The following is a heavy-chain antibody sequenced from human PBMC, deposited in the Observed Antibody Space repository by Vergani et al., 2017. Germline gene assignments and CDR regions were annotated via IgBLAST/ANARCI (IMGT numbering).Heavy chain of an antibody. V-gene: IGHV3-21*01. CDR1: GFTFSSYS. Sequence: EVQLVESGGGLVKPGGSLRLSCAASGFTFSSYSMNWVRQAPGKGLEWVSSISSSSSYIYYADSVKGRFTISRDNAKNSLYLQRNSLRAEDTAVYYCACGGCSSTSCPIYYYYYMDVWGKGTTVTVSS. J-gene: IGHJ6*03. CDR3: ACGGCSSTSCPIYYYYYMDV. CDR2: ISSSSSYI. D-gene: IGHD2-2*01.